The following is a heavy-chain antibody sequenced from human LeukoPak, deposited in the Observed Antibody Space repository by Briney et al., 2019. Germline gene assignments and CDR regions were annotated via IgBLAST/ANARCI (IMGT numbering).Heavy chain of an antibody. V-gene: IGHV1-2*02. Sequence: ASVKVSCKASGYIFTDYYLHWERQAPGQGLEWMGWIKPESGRTHYAQKFQGGVTMTRDTSISTAYMELSRLRSDDTALYYCARGGKYGCSAGSCYSDYWGQGTLVTVSS. CDR2: IKPESGRT. J-gene: IGHJ4*02. D-gene: IGHD2-15*01. CDR1: GYIFTDYY. CDR3: ARGGKYGCSAGSCYSDY.